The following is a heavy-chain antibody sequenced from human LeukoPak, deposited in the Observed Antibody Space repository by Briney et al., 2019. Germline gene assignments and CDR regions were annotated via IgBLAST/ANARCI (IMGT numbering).Heavy chain of an antibody. V-gene: IGHV4-39*01. CDR3: ARPVEMSAYFPH. D-gene: IGHD5-24*01. J-gene: IGHJ1*01. CDR1: GGSIRSSYYY. Sequence: SETLSLTCTVSGGSIRSSYYYWGWIRQPPGKGLEWIGSIYDSGSTYYNPSLKSRVTISVDTSKNQFSLKLNSVTAADTAVYFCARPVEMSAYFPHWGQGTLVSVSS. CDR2: IYDSGST.